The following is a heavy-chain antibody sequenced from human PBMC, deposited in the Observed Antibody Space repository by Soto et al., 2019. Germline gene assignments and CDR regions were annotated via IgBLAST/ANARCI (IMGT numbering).Heavy chain of an antibody. D-gene: IGHD6-13*01. Sequence: VASQKISCKGSGYSFTSYWIGWVRQMPGKGLEWMAIIYPGDSDTRYSPSFQGQVTISADKSISTAYVQWSSLKGSDTAMYYCATHHMPSSWVRNYDYYYGMAVWGKGPTVTVSS. CDR1: GYSFTSYW. CDR3: ATHHMPSSWVRNYDYYYGMAV. V-gene: IGHV5-51*01. CDR2: IYPGDSDT. J-gene: IGHJ6*04.